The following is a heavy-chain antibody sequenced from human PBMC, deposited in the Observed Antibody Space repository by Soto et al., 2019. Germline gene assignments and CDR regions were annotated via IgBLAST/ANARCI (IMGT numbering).Heavy chain of an antibody. CDR3: ARGGVVATPILVTEFDY. D-gene: IGHD5-12*01. V-gene: IGHV1-2*04. CDR1: GYTFTGYY. J-gene: IGHJ4*02. CDR2: INPNSGGT. Sequence: ASVKVSCKASGYTFTGYYMHWVRQAPGQGLEWMGWINPNSGGTNYAQKFQGWVTMTRDTSISTAYMELSRLRSDDTAVYYCARGGVVATPILVTEFDYRGQRTLVTVSS.